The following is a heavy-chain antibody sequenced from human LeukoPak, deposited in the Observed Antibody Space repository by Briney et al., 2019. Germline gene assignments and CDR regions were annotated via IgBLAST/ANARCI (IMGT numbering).Heavy chain of an antibody. J-gene: IGHJ4*02. V-gene: IGHV1-69*13. CDR2: IIPIFGTA. D-gene: IGHD5-24*01. Sequence: SVKVSCKASGGTFTSYAISWVRQAPGQGLEWMGGIIPIFGTANYAQKFQGRVTITADESTSTAYMELSSLRSEDTAVYYCARIGMATTRGYYWGQGTLVTVCS. CDR1: GGTFTSYA. CDR3: ARIGMATTRGYY.